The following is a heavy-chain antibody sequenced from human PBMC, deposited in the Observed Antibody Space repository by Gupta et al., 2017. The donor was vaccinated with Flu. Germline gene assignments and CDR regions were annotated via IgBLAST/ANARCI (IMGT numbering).Heavy chain of an antibody. J-gene: IGHJ4*02. CDR3: AKGGRHNWNFDGDY. Sequence: QVQLVQSGGGVVLPGSSLRLSCAASGFIFSDYGMHWVRQVPGKGLEWMAVMSDDGSNQWYADSVRGRFTISRDKSENTLILQMNSLRRDDTAGYDGAKGGRHNWNFDGDYWGQGTLVTVSS. CDR1: GFIFSDYG. D-gene: IGHD1-7*01. CDR2: MSDDGSNQ. V-gene: IGHV3-30*18.